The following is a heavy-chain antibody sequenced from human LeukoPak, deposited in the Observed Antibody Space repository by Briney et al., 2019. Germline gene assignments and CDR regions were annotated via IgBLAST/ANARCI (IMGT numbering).Heavy chain of an antibody. CDR3: ARRSYSSSWYY. D-gene: IGHD6-13*01. CDR1: GGSFSGYY. J-gene: IGHJ4*02. CDR2: INHSGST. Sequence: PSETLSLTCAVYGGSFSGYYWSWLRQPPGKGLEWIGEINHSGSTNYNPSLKSRVTISVDTSKNQFSLKLSSVTAADTAVYYCARRSYSSSWYYWGQGTLVTVSS. V-gene: IGHV4-34*01.